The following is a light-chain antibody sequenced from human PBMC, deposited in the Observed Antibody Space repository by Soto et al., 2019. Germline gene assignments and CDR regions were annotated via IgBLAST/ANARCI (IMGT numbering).Light chain of an antibody. V-gene: IGKV3-11*01. CDR1: QSVSSY. J-gene: IGKJ1*01. Sequence: IVLTQSPATLSLSPGERATLSCRASQSVSSYLAWYQQQPGQAPRLLIYDASNRATGIPARFSGSGSGTDFTLTISSLEPEDFAVYYCQQRSNWPGTFGQGTKVEIK. CDR3: QQRSNWPGT. CDR2: DAS.